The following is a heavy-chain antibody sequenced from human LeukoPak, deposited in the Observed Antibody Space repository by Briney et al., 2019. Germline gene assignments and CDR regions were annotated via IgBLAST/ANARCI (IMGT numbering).Heavy chain of an antibody. CDR1: GDTFSSYA. CDR3: ARGKLSWDREGYFDY. V-gene: IGHV1-69*05. J-gene: IGHJ4*02. D-gene: IGHD6-13*01. Sequence: GSSVKVSCKASGDTFSSYAISWVRQAPGQGFEWMGRIIPIFGKENYAKKFQGKVTITTDESTGTAYMELSSLRSEDTAVYYCARGKLSWDREGYFDYWGQGTLVTVSS. CDR2: IIPIFGKE.